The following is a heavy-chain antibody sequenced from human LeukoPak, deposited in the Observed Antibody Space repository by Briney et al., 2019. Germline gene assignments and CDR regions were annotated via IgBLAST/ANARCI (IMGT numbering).Heavy chain of an antibody. V-gene: IGHV3-73*01. CDR2: IRSKANSYAT. Sequence: PGGSLRLSCAASGFTFSRYSMRWVRQASGKGLEWVARIRSKANSYATAYAASVKGRFTISRDDSKNTAYLQMNSLKTEDTAVYYCTRLEEGVSQFYGDYVRWGQGTLVTVSS. CDR1: GFTFSRYS. D-gene: IGHD4-17*01. CDR3: TRLEEGVSQFYGDYVR. J-gene: IGHJ4*02.